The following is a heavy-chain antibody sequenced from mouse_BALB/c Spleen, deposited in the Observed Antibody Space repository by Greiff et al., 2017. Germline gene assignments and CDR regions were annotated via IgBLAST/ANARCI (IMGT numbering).Heavy chain of an antibody. CDR1: GFTFSSFG. CDR2: ISSGSSTI. CDR3: ARGGYGRCYAMDY. V-gene: IGHV5-17*02. Sequence: DVMLVESGGGLVQPGGSRKLSCAASGFTFSSFGMHWVRQAPEKGLEWVAYISSGSSTIYYADTVKGGFTISRDNPKNTLFLQLNSLRTEDTAMYYCARGGYGRCYAMDYWGQGTSVTVSA. D-gene: IGHD2-10*02. J-gene: IGHJ4*01.